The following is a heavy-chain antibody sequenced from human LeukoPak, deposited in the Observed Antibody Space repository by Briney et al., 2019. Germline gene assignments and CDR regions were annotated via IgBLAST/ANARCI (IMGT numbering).Heavy chain of an antibody. J-gene: IGHJ4*02. CDR3: PRGSEWDLLGSCDY. CDR2: ISSSGSTK. D-gene: IGHD1-26*01. Sequence: QSGGSLSLSCAASGFTFSTYALSWVRQAPGKGLEWVSYISSSGSTKYYADSVKGRFTISRDNAKNSLYLQMNSLRVEDTGVYYRPRGSEWDLLGSCDYWGQGTLVTVSS. CDR1: GFTFSTYA. V-gene: IGHV3-48*04.